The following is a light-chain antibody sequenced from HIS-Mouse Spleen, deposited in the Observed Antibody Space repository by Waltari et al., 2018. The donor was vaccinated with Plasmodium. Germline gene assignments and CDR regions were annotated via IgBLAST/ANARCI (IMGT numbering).Light chain of an antibody. CDR1: QRLLHRNGHNY. Sequence: EMVMTQSPLSLPVTPGEPASISCRSSQRLLHRNGHNYLDWYLQKPGQSPQLLIYLGSNRASGVPDRFSGSGSGTDFTLKISRVEAEDVGVYYCMQALQTPWTFGQGTKVEIK. J-gene: IGKJ1*01. CDR3: MQALQTPWT. CDR2: LGS. V-gene: IGKV2-28*01.